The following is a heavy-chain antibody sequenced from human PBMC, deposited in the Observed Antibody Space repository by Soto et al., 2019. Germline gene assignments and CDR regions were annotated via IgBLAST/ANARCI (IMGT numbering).Heavy chain of an antibody. V-gene: IGHV2-5*01. CDR2: IYWNDDK. D-gene: IGHD6-13*01. J-gene: IGHJ4*02. CDR3: AHMAAAGHEDDY. Sequence: QITLKESGPTLVKPTQTLTLTCTFSGFSLSTSGVGVGWIRQPPGKALEWLALIYWNDDKRYSPSLKSRLTSTKDTSKNQVVLTLTNMDPVDTATYYCAHMAAAGHEDDYWGQGTLVTVSS. CDR1: GFSLSTSGVG.